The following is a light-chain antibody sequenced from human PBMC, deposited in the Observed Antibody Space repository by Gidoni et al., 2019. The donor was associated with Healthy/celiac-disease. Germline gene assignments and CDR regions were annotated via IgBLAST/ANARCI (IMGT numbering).Light chain of an antibody. CDR2: DAS. CDR1: QSVSSY. Sequence: ETVLTQSPATLSLSPGERATLSCRASQSVSSYLAWYQQKPGQAPRLLIYDASNRATGIPARFSGSGSGTDFTLTISSLEPEDLAVYYCQQRSNWPPFTFGPGTKVDIK. CDR3: QQRSNWPPFT. J-gene: IGKJ3*01. V-gene: IGKV3-11*01.